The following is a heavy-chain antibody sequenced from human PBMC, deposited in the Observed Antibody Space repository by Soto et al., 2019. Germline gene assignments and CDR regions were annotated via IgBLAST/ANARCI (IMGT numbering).Heavy chain of an antibody. D-gene: IGHD3-10*01. V-gene: IGHV4-34*01. J-gene: IGHJ4*02. CDR2: INHSGST. Sequence: PSETLSLTCAVYGGSFSGYYWSWIRQPPGKGLEWIGEINHSGSTNYNPSLKSRVTISVDTSKNQFSLKLSSVTAADTAVYYCARGRGLGKRGSGSYWAAPPYLDYWGQGTLVTVSS. CDR3: ARGRGLGKRGSGSYWAAPPYLDY. CDR1: GGSFSGYY.